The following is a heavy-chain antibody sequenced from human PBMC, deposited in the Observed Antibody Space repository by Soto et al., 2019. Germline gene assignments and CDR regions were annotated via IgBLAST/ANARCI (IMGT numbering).Heavy chain of an antibody. CDR3: ARVRTSLGLLYCGMDV. J-gene: IGHJ6*02. CDR1: GYTFTSCY. Sequence: ASVKVSCKASGYTFTSCYMHWVRQAPGQGLEWMGIINPSGGSTSYAQKFQGRVTMTRDTSTSTVYMELSSLRSEDTAVYYCARVRTSLGLLYCGMDVWGQGTTVTVSS. CDR2: INPSGGST. D-gene: IGHD7-27*01. V-gene: IGHV1-46*01.